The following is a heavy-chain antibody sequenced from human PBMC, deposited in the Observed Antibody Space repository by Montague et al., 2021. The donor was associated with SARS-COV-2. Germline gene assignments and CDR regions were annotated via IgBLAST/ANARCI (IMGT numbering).Heavy chain of an antibody. D-gene: IGHD3-10*01. CDR1: GTSFSGYY. J-gene: IGHJ6*03. V-gene: IGHV4-34*01. Sequence: SETRSLTCAVHGTSFSGYYWNWIRQPPGKGLEWIGEINHGGSTKYSPSLKSQLTISADTSKNQFSLKLTSVAAADTAVYYCARLRDGVVPSPILGVGPYYSYYYMDVWGRGTTVTVSS. CDR2: INHGGST. CDR3: ARLRDGVVPSPILGVGPYYSYYYMDV.